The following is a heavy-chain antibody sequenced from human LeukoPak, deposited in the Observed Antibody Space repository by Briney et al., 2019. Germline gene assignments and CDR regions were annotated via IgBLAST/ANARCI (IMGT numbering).Heavy chain of an antibody. CDR2: IYYSGST. CDR3: ARQRKLLWFGPDAFDI. Sequence: PSETLSLTCTVSGGSISSSSYNWGWIRQPPGKGLEWIGSIYYSGSTYYNPSLKSRVTISVDTSKNQFSLKLSSVTAADTAVYYCARQRKLLWFGPDAFDIWGQGTMVTVSS. CDR1: GGSISSSSYN. D-gene: IGHD3-10*01. J-gene: IGHJ3*02. V-gene: IGHV4-39*01.